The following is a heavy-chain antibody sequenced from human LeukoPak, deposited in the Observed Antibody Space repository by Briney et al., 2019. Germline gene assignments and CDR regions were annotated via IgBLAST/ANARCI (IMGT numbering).Heavy chain of an antibody. D-gene: IGHD6-19*01. V-gene: IGHV3-23*01. CDR3: ARGNRDSSGFYYYYGMDV. CDR1: GFTFSSYG. J-gene: IGHJ6*02. Sequence: PGGSLRLSCAASGFTFSSYGMNWVRQAPGKGLEWVSGISGSGGTTYYADSVKGRFTISRDNGKNSLYLQMNSLRAEDTAFYYCARGNRDSSGFYYYYGMDVWGQGTAVTVSS. CDR2: ISGSGGTT.